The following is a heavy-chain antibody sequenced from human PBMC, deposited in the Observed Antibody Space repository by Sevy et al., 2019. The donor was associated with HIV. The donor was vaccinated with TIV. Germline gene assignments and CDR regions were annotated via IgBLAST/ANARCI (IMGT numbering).Heavy chain of an antibody. CDR1: GFTFSSYA. J-gene: IGHJ4*02. CDR3: AREGCSKPHDY. V-gene: IGHV3-23*01. CDR2: FSFGCGKI. Sequence: GGSLRLSCAASGFTFSSYAMSWVRQAPGKGLEWVSTFSFGCGKINNADSVKGRFTISRDNSKNTLYLQMHSLRAEDTAVYYCAREGCSKPHDYWGQGTLVTVSS. D-gene: IGHD3-10*02.